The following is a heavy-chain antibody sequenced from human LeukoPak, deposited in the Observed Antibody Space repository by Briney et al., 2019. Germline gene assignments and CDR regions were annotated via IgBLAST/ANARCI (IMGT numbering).Heavy chain of an antibody. CDR1: GFTFSNHA. D-gene: IGHD6-19*01. V-gene: IGHV3-23*01. CDR2: ISGSGGIT. CDR3: AKDDSSGPFDY. J-gene: IGHJ4*02. Sequence: PGGSLRLSCAASGFTFSNHAMTWVRQAPGKGLQWVSGISGSGGITYYADSVKGRFTISRDNSKNTLYLQMNSLRAEDTAVYYCAKDDSSGPFDYWGQGTLVTVSS.